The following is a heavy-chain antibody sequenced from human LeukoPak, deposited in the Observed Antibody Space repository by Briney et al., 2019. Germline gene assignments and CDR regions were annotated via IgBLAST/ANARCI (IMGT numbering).Heavy chain of an antibody. CDR3: ARAEDEFDI. J-gene: IGHJ3*02. V-gene: IGHV4-61*01. Sequence: SETLSLTCTVSGGSVSSGSYYWSWIRQPPGKGLEWIGYIYYSGSTIYNPSLKSRVTISVDTSKNQFSLKLSSVTAADTAVYYCARAEDEFDIWGQGTMVTVSS. CDR1: GGSVSSGSYY. CDR2: IYYSGST. D-gene: IGHD5-24*01.